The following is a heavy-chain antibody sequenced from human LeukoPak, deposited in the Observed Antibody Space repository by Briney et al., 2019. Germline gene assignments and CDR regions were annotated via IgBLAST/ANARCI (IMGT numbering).Heavy chain of an antibody. CDR3: ARLRFYDNNGYSYYMDV. V-gene: IGHV3-11*04. J-gene: IGHJ6*03. CDR1: GFSFSDNY. CDR2: ITTSGGTV. Sequence: GGSLRLSCEASGFSFSDNYMSWIRQAPGKGLEWVSYITTSGGTVYYAESVKGRFTVSRDNAKSSLYLQMDSLRVEDTAVYYCARLRFYDNNGYSYYMDVWGKGTTVTVSS. D-gene: IGHD3-22*01.